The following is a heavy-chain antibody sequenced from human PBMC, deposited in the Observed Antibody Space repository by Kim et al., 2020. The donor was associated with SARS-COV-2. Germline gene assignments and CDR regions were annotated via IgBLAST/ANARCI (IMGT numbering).Heavy chain of an antibody. CDR3: AKDALVGSYFS. J-gene: IGHJ4*02. V-gene: IGHV3-30*18. CDR1: GFTFSSYG. CDR2: ISYDGSNK. Sequence: GGSLRLSCAASGFTFSSYGMHWVRQAPGKGLEWVAVISYDGSNKYYADSVKGRFTISRDNSKNTLYLQMNSLRAEDTALYYCAKDALVGSYFSWGQGTLVTVSS. D-gene: IGHD1-26*01.